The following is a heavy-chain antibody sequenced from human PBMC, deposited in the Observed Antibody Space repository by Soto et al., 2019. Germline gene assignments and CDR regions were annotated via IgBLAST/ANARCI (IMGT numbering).Heavy chain of an antibody. CDR1: GFTFSSNG. Sequence: QVQLVESGGGVVQPGRSLRLSCAASGFTFSSNGMHWVRQARGKGLEWVAVISYDGSNKYYADSVKGRFTISRDNSKNTLYLQMSSLRAEDTAVYYCVKAGSCGWPYYYGLDVWGQGTTVTVSS. V-gene: IGHV3-30*18. J-gene: IGHJ6*02. CDR3: VKAGSCGWPYYYGLDV. CDR2: ISYDGSNK. D-gene: IGHD6-19*01.